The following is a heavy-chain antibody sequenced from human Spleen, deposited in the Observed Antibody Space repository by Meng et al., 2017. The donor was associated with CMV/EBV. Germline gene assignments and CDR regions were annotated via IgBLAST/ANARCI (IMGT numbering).Heavy chain of an antibody. D-gene: IGHD2-2*02. V-gene: IGHV4-39*07. CDR1: GGSISSSSYY. J-gene: IGHJ5*02. Sequence: GSLRLSCTVSGGSISSSSYYWGWIRQPPGKGLEWIGSIYYSGSTYYNPSLKSRVTISADTSKNQFSLKLSSVTAADTAVYYCARVHIVVIPAAIPGSFDPWGQGTLVTVSS. CDR3: ARVHIVVIPAAIPGSFDP. CDR2: IYYSGST.